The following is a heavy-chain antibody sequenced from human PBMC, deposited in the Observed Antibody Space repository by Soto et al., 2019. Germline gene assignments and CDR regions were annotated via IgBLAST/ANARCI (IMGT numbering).Heavy chain of an antibody. CDR2: IYISGNT. J-gene: IGHJ5*02. CDR3: ARELKPYNSGWYLTLS. Sequence: PSETLSLTCSVSGGSVSSHYWSWVRQPAGKGLEWIGRIYISGNTKYNPSFKSRVTMSVDTSKNQVSLRLSSVTAADTAVYYCARELKPYNSGWYLTLSWSQGTQVTVSS. D-gene: IGHD6-19*01. V-gene: IGHV4-4*07. CDR1: GGSVSSHY.